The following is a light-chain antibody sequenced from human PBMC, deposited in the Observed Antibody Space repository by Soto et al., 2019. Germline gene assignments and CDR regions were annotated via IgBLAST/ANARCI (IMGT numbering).Light chain of an antibody. Sequence: EIVLTQSPATLSLSPRERATLSCRASQSISSQLAWYQQKPGQAPRLLIYDASNRATGIPARFRGSGSGTDFTLTIAGLEPEDFAVYYCQQRGNWPSLTFGGGTKVEIK. CDR2: DAS. CDR3: QQRGNWPSLT. V-gene: IGKV3-11*01. J-gene: IGKJ4*01. CDR1: QSISSQ.